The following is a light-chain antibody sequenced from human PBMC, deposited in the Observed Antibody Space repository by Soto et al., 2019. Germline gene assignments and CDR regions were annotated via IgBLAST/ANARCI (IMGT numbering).Light chain of an antibody. CDR3: CSYAGGTTWV. V-gene: IGLV2-8*01. Sequence: QSVLTQPPSASGSPGQSVTISCTGTSSDVGAYNYVSWYQQHPGKAPKLMIYDVSKRPSGVPYRFSGSKSGNAASLTISGLRAEDEANYYCCSYAGGTTWVFGGGTKLTVL. CDR1: SSDVGAYNY. J-gene: IGLJ3*02. CDR2: DVS.